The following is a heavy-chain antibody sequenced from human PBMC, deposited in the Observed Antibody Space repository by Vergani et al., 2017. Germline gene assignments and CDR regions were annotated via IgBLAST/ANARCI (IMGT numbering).Heavy chain of an antibody. V-gene: IGHV1-69*08. J-gene: IGHJ6*02. D-gene: IGHD6-13*01. Sequence: QVQLVQSGSELKKPGASVKVSCKASGYTLSRYSIYWVRQAPGQGLEWMGRIIPILGIAKSAQKFQGRVTITADKSTSTAYMELSSLRSEDTAVYFCARDLAAAGLYYYYGMDVWGQGTTVTVSS. CDR2: IIPILGIA. CDR3: ARDLAAAGLYYYYGMDV. CDR1: GYTLSRYS.